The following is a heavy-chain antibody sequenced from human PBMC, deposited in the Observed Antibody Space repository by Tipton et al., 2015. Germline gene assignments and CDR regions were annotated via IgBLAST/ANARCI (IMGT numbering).Heavy chain of an antibody. Sequence: TLSLTCSVSGDSLTRGGYYWNWIRQHPEKGLEWIGSIWYTATTYYNPSLRSRITVSVDTSKNQVSLRLTSVTAADTAVYYCARDPGQFFDYWGQGSLATVSS. J-gene: IGHJ4*02. V-gene: IGHV4-31*03. CDR1: GDSLTRGGYY. CDR3: ARDPGQFFDY. CDR2: IWYTATT.